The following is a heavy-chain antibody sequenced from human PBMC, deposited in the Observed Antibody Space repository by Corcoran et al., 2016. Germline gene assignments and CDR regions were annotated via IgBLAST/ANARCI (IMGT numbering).Heavy chain of an antibody. CDR2: ISYDGSNK. V-gene: IGHV3-30*18. CDR1: GFTFSSYG. CDR3: AKDQGGSYYIAYYYYGMDV. Sequence: QVQLVESGGGVVQPGRSLRLSCAASGFTFSSYGMHWVRQAPGKGLEWVAVISYDGSNKYYADSVKGRFTISRDNSKNTLYLQMNSLRAEDTAVYYCAKDQGGSYYIAYYYYGMDVWGQGTTVTVSS. D-gene: IGHD1-26*01. J-gene: IGHJ6*02.